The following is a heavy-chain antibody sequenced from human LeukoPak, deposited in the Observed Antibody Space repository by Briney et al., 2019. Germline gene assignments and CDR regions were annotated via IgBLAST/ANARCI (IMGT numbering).Heavy chain of an antibody. CDR3: TAYDPSDYYGMDV. V-gene: IGHV3-49*04. CDR2: IRSKAYGGTT. Sequence: PGGSLRLSCSASGFIISNYAMTWVRQAPGQGLEWVGFIRSKAYGGTTDFAASVKGRFIISRDDSKSIAYLQMNSLRTEDTAVYYCTAYDPSDYYGMDVWGQGTTVTVS. CDR1: GFIISNYA. J-gene: IGHJ6*02. D-gene: IGHD5-12*01.